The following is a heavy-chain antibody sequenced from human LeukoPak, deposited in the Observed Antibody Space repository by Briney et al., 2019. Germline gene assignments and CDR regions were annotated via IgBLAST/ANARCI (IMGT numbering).Heavy chain of an antibody. CDR1: GFTFSIYG. CDR2: ISYDGSNK. Sequence: GGSLRLSCAASGFTFSIYGMHWVRQAPGKGLEWVAVISYDGSNKYYADSVKGRFTISRDNSKNTLYLQMNSLRAEDTAVYYCANAAAAGSTYFDYWGQGTLVTVSS. D-gene: IGHD6-13*01. CDR3: ANAAAAGSTYFDY. V-gene: IGHV3-30*18. J-gene: IGHJ4*02.